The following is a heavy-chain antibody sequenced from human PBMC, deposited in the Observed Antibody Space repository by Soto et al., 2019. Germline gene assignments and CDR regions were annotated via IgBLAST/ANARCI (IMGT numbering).Heavy chain of an antibody. D-gene: IGHD3-16*02. V-gene: IGHV3-23*01. Sequence: GGSLRLSCAASGFTFSSYAMSWVRQAPGKGLEWVSAISGSGGSTYYADSVKGRFTISRDNSKNTLYLQMNSLRAEDTAVYYCAKDRLITFGGVIGHFDYWGQGTLVTVSS. CDR1: GFTFSSYA. CDR3: AKDRLITFGGVIGHFDY. J-gene: IGHJ4*02. CDR2: ISGSGGST.